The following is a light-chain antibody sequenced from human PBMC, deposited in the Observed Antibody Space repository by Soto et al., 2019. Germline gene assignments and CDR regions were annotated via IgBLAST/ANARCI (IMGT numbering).Light chain of an antibody. Sequence: EIVMTQSPVTLSVSPGERATLSCRASQSVSSYLAWYQQKRGQAPRLLIYSASTRATGIPARFSGSGSGTEFTLTISSLQSEDCAIYYCQQYHTWPITFGGGTKVDIK. J-gene: IGKJ4*01. CDR2: SAS. CDR1: QSVSSY. CDR3: QQYHTWPIT. V-gene: IGKV3-15*01.